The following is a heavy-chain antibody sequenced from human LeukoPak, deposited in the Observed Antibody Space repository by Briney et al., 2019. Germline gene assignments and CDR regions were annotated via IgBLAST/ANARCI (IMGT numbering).Heavy chain of an antibody. J-gene: IGHJ4*02. V-gene: IGHV1-2*02. D-gene: IGHD4-17*01. CDR3: ARCEMTTTPRFAS. Sequence: ASVTVSCTASGYTFSDYYIHWGRQAPGQGLEWMAWLNPNSGVTNYAQNFQGRVAVTRDTSISTAYMELSSLRFDDTALYYCARCEMTTTPRFASWGQGTLVTVSS. CDR1: GYTFSDYY. CDR2: LNPNSGVT.